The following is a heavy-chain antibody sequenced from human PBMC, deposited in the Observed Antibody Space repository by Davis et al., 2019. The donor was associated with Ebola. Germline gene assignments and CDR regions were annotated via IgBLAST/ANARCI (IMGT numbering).Heavy chain of an antibody. V-gene: IGHV4-34*01. CDR1: GGSFSGYF. D-gene: IGHD4-17*01. CDR3: ARTTLTSVSDSGLGYNYFAP. J-gene: IGHJ5*02. Sequence: SETLSLTCAVYGGSFSGYFWSWIRQSPGKGLEWLGEIGRGGSTNYNPTLKNRLTIALDTSKNQFSLRLESMTAADTAVYYCARTTLTSVSDSGLGYNYFAPWGQGTLVTVSS. CDR2: IGRGGST.